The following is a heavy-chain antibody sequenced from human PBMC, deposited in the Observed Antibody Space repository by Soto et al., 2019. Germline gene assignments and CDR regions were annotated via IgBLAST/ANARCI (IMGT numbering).Heavy chain of an antibody. D-gene: IGHD3-9*01. CDR2: IVPVLGST. J-gene: IGHJ6*02. V-gene: IGHV1-69*06. CDR1: RGTFSSNA. Sequence: QVQLVQSGTELRKPGSSVKVSCKVSRGTFSSNAIRWLRQAPGQGLEWIGVIVPVLGSTTYSEKFQGRLTITADKSTSTAYMELSSLRSDDTAVYYCARERRRWVLTGYDYYGMDVWGQGTTVIVSS. CDR3: ARERRRWVLTGYDYYGMDV.